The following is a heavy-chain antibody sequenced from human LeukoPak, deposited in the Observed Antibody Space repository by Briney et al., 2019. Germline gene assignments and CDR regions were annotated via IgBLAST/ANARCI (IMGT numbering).Heavy chain of an antibody. V-gene: IGHV3-30*19. CDR3: ARPAAYYDFWSGYYPLDY. D-gene: IGHD3-3*01. J-gene: IGHJ4*02. CDR2: IYPDGGNK. Sequence: PGGSLRLSCAASGFTFNNYGIHWVRQAPGKGLEWVAIIYPDGGNKYYAESVKGRFTISRDNSKNTLYLEMNSLRSEDTAVYYCARPAAYYDFWSGYYPLDYWGQGTLVTVSS. CDR1: GFTFNNYG.